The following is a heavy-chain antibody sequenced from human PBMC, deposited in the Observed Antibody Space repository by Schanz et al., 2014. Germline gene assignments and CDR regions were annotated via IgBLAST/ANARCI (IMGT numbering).Heavy chain of an antibody. Sequence: EVQLLESGGGLVQPGGSLRLSCAASGFTFSSYAMSWVRQAPGKGLEWVGRIKGKTDGGTADYAAPMKGRFTISRDNSKNTVYIQMNSLRAEDTAVYYCARGGPAYYFDDWGQGTLVTVSS. CDR2: IKGKTDGGTA. CDR3: ARGGPAYYFDD. J-gene: IGHJ4*02. CDR1: GFTFSSYA. V-gene: IGHV3-15*01.